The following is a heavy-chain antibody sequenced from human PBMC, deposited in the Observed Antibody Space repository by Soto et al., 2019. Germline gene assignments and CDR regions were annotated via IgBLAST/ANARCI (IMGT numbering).Heavy chain of an antibody. J-gene: IGHJ4*02. CDR3: AKVLVAAATHGGRGFDY. V-gene: IGHV3-30*18. Sequence: QVQLVESGGGVVQPGRSLRLSCAASGFTFSSYGMHWVRQAPGKGLEWVAVISYDGSNKYYADSVKGRFTISRDNSKNTLYLQMNSLRAEDTAVYYCAKVLVAAATHGGRGFDYWGQGTLITVSS. CDR1: GFTFSSYG. CDR2: ISYDGSNK. D-gene: IGHD2-15*01.